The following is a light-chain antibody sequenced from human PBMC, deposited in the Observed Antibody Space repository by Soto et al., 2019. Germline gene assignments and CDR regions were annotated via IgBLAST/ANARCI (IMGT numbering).Light chain of an antibody. Sequence: DIVLTQSPDIVSLSPGDTTTLSCKASQSVRTGYIAWYRQTPGQAPMLLITGASTRASGVPDRISGEGSGTDFTLTVSSLEPGDSAVYYCQQYSGFPWTFGQGTKVEIK. J-gene: IGKJ1*01. V-gene: IGKV3-20*01. CDR3: QQYSGFPWT. CDR2: GAS. CDR1: QSVRTGY.